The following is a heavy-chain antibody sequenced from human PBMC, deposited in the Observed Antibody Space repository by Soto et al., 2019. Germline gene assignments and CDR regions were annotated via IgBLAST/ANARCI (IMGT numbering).Heavy chain of an antibody. J-gene: IGHJ4*02. V-gene: IGHV4-59*01. CDR1: GGSISSYY. Sequence: LSLTCTVSGGSISSYYWSWIRQPPGKGLEWIGYIYYSGSTNYNPSLKSRVTISVDTSKNQFSLKLSSVTAADTAVYYCARDSSGWYDWGQGNLVTVSS. D-gene: IGHD6-19*01. CDR3: ARDSSGWYD. CDR2: IYYSGST.